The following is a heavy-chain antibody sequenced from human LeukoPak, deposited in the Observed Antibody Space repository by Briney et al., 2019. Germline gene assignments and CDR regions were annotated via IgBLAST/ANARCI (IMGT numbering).Heavy chain of an antibody. Sequence: SETLSLTCAVYGGSFSGYYWSWIRQPPGKGLEWIGEINHSGSTNYNPSLKSRVTISVDTSKNQFSLKLSSVTAADTAVYYCARKFGSYYYGSGSPPYYYYYMDVWGKGTTVTISS. CDR3: ARKFGSYYYGSGSPPYYYYYMDV. CDR2: INHSGST. J-gene: IGHJ6*03. CDR1: GGSFSGYY. V-gene: IGHV4-34*01. D-gene: IGHD3-10*01.